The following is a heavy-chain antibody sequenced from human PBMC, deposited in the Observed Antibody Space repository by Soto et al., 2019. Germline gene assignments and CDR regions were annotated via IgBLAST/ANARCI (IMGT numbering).Heavy chain of an antibody. V-gene: IGHV3-74*01. CDR2: IKSDGSST. CDR1: GFLFSTYW. D-gene: IGHD3-3*01. J-gene: IGHJ4*02. CDR3: AIGGGDYTYFDH. Sequence: EVQLVESGGGLVQPGGSLRLSCAASGFLFSTYWMFWVRQVPRKGLLWVSRIKSDGSSTSYADSVKGRFTISRDNTKNTMYRQMTSLRAEDTAVYYCAIGGGDYTYFDHWGQGILFTVSS.